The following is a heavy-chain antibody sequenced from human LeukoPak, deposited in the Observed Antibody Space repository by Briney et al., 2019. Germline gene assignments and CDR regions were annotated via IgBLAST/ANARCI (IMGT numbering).Heavy chain of an antibody. J-gene: IGHJ4*02. CDR3: ARGLSGYSSSLGY. CDR1: GW. V-gene: IGHV3-74*01. D-gene: IGHD6-6*01. Sequence: GGSLRLSCAGSGWMHWVRQAPGKGLVWVSGINGLGTATYYADSVKGRFTISRDNAKNTVYLQMNSLRAEDTAVYYCARGLSGYSSSLGYWGQGTLVTVSS. CDR2: INGLGTAT.